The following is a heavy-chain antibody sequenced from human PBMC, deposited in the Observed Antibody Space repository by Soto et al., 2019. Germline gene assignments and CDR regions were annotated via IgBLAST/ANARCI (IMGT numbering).Heavy chain of an antibody. J-gene: IGHJ3*02. V-gene: IGHV1-18*01. CDR2: IRAYNGNT. Sequence: ASVKVSCKASGYTFTSYGISWLRQAPGQGLEWIGWIRAYNGNTNYAQKLQGRVTMTTDTSTSTAYMELRSLRSDDTAVYYCARGATVGPQIRFLEWLLFDAFDIWGQGTMVTVSS. CDR3: ARGATVGPQIRFLEWLLFDAFDI. CDR1: GYTFTSYG. D-gene: IGHD3-3*01.